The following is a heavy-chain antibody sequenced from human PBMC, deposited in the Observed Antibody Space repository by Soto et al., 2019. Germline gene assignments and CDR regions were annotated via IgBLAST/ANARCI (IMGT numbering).Heavy chain of an antibody. Sequence: VQLVESGGGLVQPGGSLRLSCAASGFTFSSYSMNWVRQAPGKGLEWVSYISSSSSTIYYADSVKGRFTISRDNAKNSLYLPMNSLRDEDTAVYYCARVPLWFGTDYYGMDVWGQGTTVTVSS. CDR1: GFTFSSYS. CDR3: ARVPLWFGTDYYGMDV. CDR2: ISSSSSTI. J-gene: IGHJ6*02. D-gene: IGHD3-10*01. V-gene: IGHV3-48*02.